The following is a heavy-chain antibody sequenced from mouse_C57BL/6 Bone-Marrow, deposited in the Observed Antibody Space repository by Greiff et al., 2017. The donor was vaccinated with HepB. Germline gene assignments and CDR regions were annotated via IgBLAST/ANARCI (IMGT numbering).Heavy chain of an antibody. CDR1: GFTFSSYA. J-gene: IGHJ3*01. CDR3: TRDLYYYGSSWGFAY. V-gene: IGHV5-9-1*02. CDR2: ISSGGDYI. D-gene: IGHD1-1*01. Sequence: EVNVVESGEGLVKPGGSLKLSCAASGFTFSSYAMSWVRQTPEKRLEWVAYISSGGDYIYYADTVKGRFTISRDNARNTLYLQMSSLKSEDTAMYYCTRDLYYYGSSWGFAYWGQGTLVTVSA.